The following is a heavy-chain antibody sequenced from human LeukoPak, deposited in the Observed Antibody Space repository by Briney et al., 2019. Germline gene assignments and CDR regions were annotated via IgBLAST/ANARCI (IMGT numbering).Heavy chain of an antibody. J-gene: IGHJ4*02. V-gene: IGHV3-74*01. Sequence: PGGSLRLSCAASGFTFSSYWMHWVRHAPGKGLVWVSRINSDGSSTSYADSVKGRFTISRDNAKNTLYLQMNSLRAEDTAVYYCARELDTAMVYDYWGQGTLVTVSS. D-gene: IGHD5-18*01. CDR2: INSDGSST. CDR3: ARELDTAMVYDY. CDR1: GFTFSSYW.